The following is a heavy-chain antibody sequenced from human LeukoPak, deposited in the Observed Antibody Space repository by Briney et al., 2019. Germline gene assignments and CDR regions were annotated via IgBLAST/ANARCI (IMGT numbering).Heavy chain of an antibody. CDR1: GVSISSSNW. CDR3: ARASYGSGTSGGSGMDV. V-gene: IGHV4-4*02. D-gene: IGHD3-10*01. CDR2: IYHSGST. Sequence: PSETLSLTCAVSGVSISSSNWWSWVRQPPGKGLEWIGEIYHSGSTNYNPSLKSRVTISVDKSKNQFSLKLSSVTAADTAVYYCARASYGSGTSGGSGMDVWGKGTTVTVSS. J-gene: IGHJ6*04.